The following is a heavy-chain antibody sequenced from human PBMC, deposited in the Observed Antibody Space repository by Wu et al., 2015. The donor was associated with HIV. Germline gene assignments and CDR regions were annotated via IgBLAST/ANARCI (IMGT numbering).Heavy chain of an antibody. J-gene: IGHJ6*03. V-gene: IGHV1-69*12. CDR3: ARDLGRRKIEYSSSPRALYCMDV. Sequence: QVQLVQSGAEVKKPGSSVKVSCKASGGTFSSYAISWVRQAPGQGLEWMGGIIPIFGTANYAQKFQGRVTITADESTSTAYMELSSLRSEDTAVYYCARDLGRRKIEYSSSPRALYCMDVWGKGTTVTVSS. D-gene: IGHD6-6*01. CDR1: GGTFSSYA. CDR2: IIPIFGTA.